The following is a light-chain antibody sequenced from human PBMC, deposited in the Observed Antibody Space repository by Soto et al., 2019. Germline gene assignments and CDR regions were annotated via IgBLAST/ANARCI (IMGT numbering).Light chain of an antibody. CDR2: EVS. V-gene: IGLV2-14*01. Sequence: QSVLTQPASVSGSPGQSITISCTGTNSDVGGYNYVSWYQQHPGKAPELMIYEVSHRPSGVSNRFSGSKSDNTASLTISGLQAEDEADYYCSSYTSISTLYVFGTGTKATL. CDR1: NSDVGGYNY. CDR3: SSYTSISTLYV. J-gene: IGLJ1*01.